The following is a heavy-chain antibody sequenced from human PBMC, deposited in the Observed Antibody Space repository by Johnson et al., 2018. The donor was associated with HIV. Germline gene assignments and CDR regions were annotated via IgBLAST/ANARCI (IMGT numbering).Heavy chain of an antibody. CDR1: GFTFSYYG. Sequence: QVQLVESGGGVVQPGKSLRLSCAASGFTFSYYGMHWVRQAPGKGLEWVAVISYDGSNKYYADSVKGRFTISRDNAKNSLHLQMNSLRAEDMAIYYCARGPLVGATSFGYDFAFDIWGLGTMVTVSS. CDR3: ARGPLVGATSFGYDFAFDI. CDR2: ISYDGSNK. D-gene: IGHD1-26*01. J-gene: IGHJ3*02. V-gene: IGHV3-30*19.